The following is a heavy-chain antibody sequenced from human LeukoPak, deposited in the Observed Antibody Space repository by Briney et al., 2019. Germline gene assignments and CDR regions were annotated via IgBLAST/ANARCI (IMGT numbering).Heavy chain of an antibody. V-gene: IGHV4-38-2*01. Sequence: SETLSLTCAVSGYSISSGYYWGWIRQPPGKGLEWIGSIYQSGNTYYNPSLKSRVTISVDTSKNQFSLTLSSVTAADTAVYYCARTYYYDSSGYAYFDYWGQGTLVTVSS. CDR2: IYQSGNT. CDR1: GYSISSGYY. D-gene: IGHD3-22*01. CDR3: ARTYYYDSSGYAYFDY. J-gene: IGHJ4*02.